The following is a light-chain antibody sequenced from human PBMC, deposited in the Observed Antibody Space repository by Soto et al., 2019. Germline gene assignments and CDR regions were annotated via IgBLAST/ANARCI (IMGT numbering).Light chain of an antibody. Sequence: AIRMTQSPSSFSASTGDRVTITCRASQGISSYLAWYQQKPGKAPKLLIYAASTLQSGVPSRFSGSGSGTDFTLTISWLQSEDFATYYCQQYYSYLYTFGQGTKLEIK. V-gene: IGKV1-8*01. CDR3: QQYYSYLYT. CDR2: AAS. CDR1: QGISSY. J-gene: IGKJ2*01.